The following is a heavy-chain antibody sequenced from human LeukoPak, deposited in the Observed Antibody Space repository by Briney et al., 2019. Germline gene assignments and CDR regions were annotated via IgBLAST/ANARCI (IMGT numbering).Heavy chain of an antibody. CDR1: GFTFDDYG. V-gene: IGHV3-20*04. Sequence: PGGSLRLSCAASGFTFDDYGLSWVRQAPGKGLEWVSGINWNCGSTGYADSVKGRFTISRDNAKNSLYRQMNSLRAEDTALYYCARSGYDSSPGGIWGQGTMVTVSS. CDR2: INWNCGST. CDR3: ARSGYDSSPGGI. D-gene: IGHD3-22*01. J-gene: IGHJ3*02.